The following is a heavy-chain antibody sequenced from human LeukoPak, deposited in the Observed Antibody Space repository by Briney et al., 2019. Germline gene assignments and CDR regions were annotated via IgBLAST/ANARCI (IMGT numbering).Heavy chain of an antibody. J-gene: IGHJ4*02. CDR3: AREKGSSWNIGCDY. CDR2: ISSSSRNI. CDR1: GFPFSTFG. D-gene: IGHD6-13*01. Sequence: QPGGSLRLSCAASGFPFSTFGMNGVRQAPGKGLEWVSYISSSSRNINYADSVKGRFTISRDNAKNSLFLQMNSLRAEDTAVYYCAREKGSSWNIGCDYWGQGTLVTVSS. V-gene: IGHV3-48*01.